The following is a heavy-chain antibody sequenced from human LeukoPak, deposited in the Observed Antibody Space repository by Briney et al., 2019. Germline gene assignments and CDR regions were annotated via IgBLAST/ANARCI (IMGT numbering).Heavy chain of an antibody. D-gene: IGHD5-18*01. Sequence: ASVKVSCKASGYTFTSYYMHWVRQAPGQGLEWMGIINPSGGSTSYAQKFQGRVIMTRDTSTSTVYMELSSLRSEDTAVYYCAIPAMVTDFDYWGQGTLVTVSS. V-gene: IGHV1-46*01. CDR3: AIPAMVTDFDY. CDR2: INPSGGST. J-gene: IGHJ4*02. CDR1: GYTFTSYY.